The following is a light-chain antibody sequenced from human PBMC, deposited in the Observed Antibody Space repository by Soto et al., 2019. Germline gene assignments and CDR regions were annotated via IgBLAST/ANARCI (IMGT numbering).Light chain of an antibody. Sequence: EIVLTQSPGTLSLSPGERATLSCRASQSVSNNFLSWYQQKPGQAPRFLIYASSSRATGIPDRFSGSGAGTDFTLTISRLEPEDFAVYYCQQYGSLPTTFGQGTKVEIK. CDR1: QSVSNNF. CDR2: ASS. J-gene: IGKJ1*01. CDR3: QQYGSLPTT. V-gene: IGKV3-20*01.